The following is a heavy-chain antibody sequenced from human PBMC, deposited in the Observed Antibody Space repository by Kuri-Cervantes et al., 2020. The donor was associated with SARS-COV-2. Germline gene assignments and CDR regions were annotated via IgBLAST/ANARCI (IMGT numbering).Heavy chain of an antibody. CDR3: ARGSHSNYDSSGYYYPYFDY. J-gene: IGHJ4*02. CDR1: GYTFTGYY. V-gene: IGHV1-2*02. Sequence: ASVKVSCKASGYTFTGYYMHWVRQAPGQGLEWMGWINPNSGGTNYAQKFQGRVTMTRDTSISTAYMELSSLRSEDTAVYYCARGSHSNYDSSGYYYPYFDYWGQGTLVTVSS. CDR2: INPNSGGT. D-gene: IGHD3-22*01.